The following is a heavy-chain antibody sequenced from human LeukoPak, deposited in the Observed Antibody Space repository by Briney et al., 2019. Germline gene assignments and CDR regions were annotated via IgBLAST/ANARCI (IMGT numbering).Heavy chain of an antibody. V-gene: IGHV5-51*01. Sequence: GESLKISCKGFGYRFTNYWIGWVRQMPGKGLEWMGIIYPGDADTRYSPSFQGQVTISADKSINTAYLQWSSLKASDTAMYYCVLAGSGSYYFDYWGQGILVTVSS. CDR1: GYRFTNYW. CDR3: VLAGSGSYYFDY. J-gene: IGHJ4*02. CDR2: IYPGDADT. D-gene: IGHD3-10*01.